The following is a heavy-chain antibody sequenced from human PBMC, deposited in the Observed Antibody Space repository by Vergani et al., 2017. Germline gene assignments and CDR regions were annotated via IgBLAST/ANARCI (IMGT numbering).Heavy chain of an antibody. CDR1: GGSFSGYY. CDR2: INHSGST. Sequence: QVQLQQWGAGLLKPSETLSLTCAVSGGSFSGYYWSWIRQPPGQGLEWIGEINHSGSTNYNRSLKSRVTISVDTSKNQFSRTLSSVTAADTAVYYCARDLRRAAAGTKGDGRDVWGRG. J-gene: IGHJ6*02. V-gene: IGHV4-34*01. D-gene: IGHD6-13*01. CDR3: ARDLRRAAAGTKGDGRDV.